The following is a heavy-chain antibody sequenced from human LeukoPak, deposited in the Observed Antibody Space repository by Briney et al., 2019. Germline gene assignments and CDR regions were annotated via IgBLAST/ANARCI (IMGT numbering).Heavy chain of an antibody. CDR2: ISYDGSNK. Sequence: GGSLRLSCAASGFTFSSYGMHWVRQAPGKGLEWVAVISYDGSNKYYADSVKGRFTISRDSSKNTLYLQMNSLRPEDTAVYYCARARPSMWIDYWGQGTLVTVSS. V-gene: IGHV3-30*03. CDR1: GFTFSSYG. J-gene: IGHJ4*02. D-gene: IGHD5-12*01. CDR3: ARARPSMWIDY.